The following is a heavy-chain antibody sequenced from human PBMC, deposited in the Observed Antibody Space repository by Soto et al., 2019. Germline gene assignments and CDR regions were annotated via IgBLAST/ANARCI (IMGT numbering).Heavy chain of an antibody. CDR2: ISGSGGST. V-gene: IGHV3-23*01. CDR1: GFTFSSYA. J-gene: IGHJ6*03. D-gene: IGHD6-6*01. CDR3: AKGGEQLVPDYYYYYMDV. Sequence: GGSLRLSCAASGFTFSSYAMSWVRQAPGKGLEWVSAISGSGGSTYYADSVKGRFTISRDNSKNTLYLQMNSLRAEDTAVYYCAKGGEQLVPDYYYYYMDVWGKGTTVTVSS.